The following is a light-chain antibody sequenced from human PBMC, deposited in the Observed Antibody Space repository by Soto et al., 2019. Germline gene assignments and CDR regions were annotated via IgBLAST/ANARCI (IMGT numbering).Light chain of an antibody. CDR2: AAS. Sequence: DIQMTQSPSSLSASVGDRVTITCRASQSISTYLNWYQQKPGEAPKLLIYAASTLQSGVPSRFSGSGSGTEFTLTISSLQPEDFATYYCQQLNSYPLTFGGGTKVDI. V-gene: IGKV1-9*01. J-gene: IGKJ4*01. CDR1: QSISTY. CDR3: QQLNSYPLT.